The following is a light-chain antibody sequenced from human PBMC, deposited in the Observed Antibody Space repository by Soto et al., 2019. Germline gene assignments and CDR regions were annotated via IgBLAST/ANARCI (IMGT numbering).Light chain of an antibody. CDR2: LNSDGSH. CDR1: SGHSSYA. CDR3: QTWGTGMRV. Sequence: QPVLTQSPSASASLGASVRLTCILSSGHSSYAIAWHQQHPEKGPRYLMKLNSDGSHNKGDGIPDRFSGSSSGAERYLTISSLQSEDEADYYCQTWGTGMRVFGGGTKVTVL. J-gene: IGLJ3*02. V-gene: IGLV4-69*01.